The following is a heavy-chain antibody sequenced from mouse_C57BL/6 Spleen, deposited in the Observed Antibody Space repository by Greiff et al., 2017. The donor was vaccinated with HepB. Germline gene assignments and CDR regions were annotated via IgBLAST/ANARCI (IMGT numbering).Heavy chain of an antibody. V-gene: IGHV5-17*01. J-gene: IGHJ4*01. Sequence: EVKLMESGGGLVKPGGSLKLSCAASGFTFSDYGMHWVRQAPEKGLEWVAYISSGSSTIYYADKVKGRFTISRDNAKNTLFLQMTSLRSEDTAMYYCARLRDAMDYWGQGTSVTVSS. CDR3: ARLRDAMDY. CDR1: GFTFSDYG. CDR2: ISSGSSTI.